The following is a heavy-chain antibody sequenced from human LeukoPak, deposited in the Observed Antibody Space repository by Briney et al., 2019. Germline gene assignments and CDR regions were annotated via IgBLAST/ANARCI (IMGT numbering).Heavy chain of an antibody. CDR2: ISSGGSTI. CDR1: GFTFSDYY. CDR3: ARRAGAGKCFDY. J-gene: IGHJ4*02. Sequence: GGALRLSCAVSGFTFSDYYMSWIRQAPGKGLEWVSYISSGGSTISHADSVKGRFTISRDNAENSLYLQINSLRAEAAAFYCNARRAGAGKCFDYWGQGTLVTVSS. V-gene: IGHV3-11*01. D-gene: IGHD6-13*01.